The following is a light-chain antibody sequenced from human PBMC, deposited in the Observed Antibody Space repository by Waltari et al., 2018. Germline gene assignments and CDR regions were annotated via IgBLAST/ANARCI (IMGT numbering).Light chain of an antibody. CDR3: QQYINWPPIT. Sequence: EIVMTQSPATLSVSPGERATLSCRASHSVSRNLEWYQQKPGQAPRLLIHDTSTRATGIPARFSGSGSGTEFTLTISSLQSEDFAVYYCQQYINWPPITFGHGTRLEI. CDR2: DTS. V-gene: IGKV3-15*01. J-gene: IGKJ5*01. CDR1: HSVSRN.